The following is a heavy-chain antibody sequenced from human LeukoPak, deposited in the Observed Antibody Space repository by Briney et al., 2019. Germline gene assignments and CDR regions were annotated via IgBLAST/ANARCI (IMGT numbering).Heavy chain of an antibody. V-gene: IGHV4-30-2*01. Sequence: SETLSLTCAVSGGSISSGGYSWSWIRQPPGKGLEWIGYIYHSGSTYYNPSLKSRVTISVDRSKNQFSLKLSSVTAADTAVYYCARSFDGDYYYGMDVWGQGTTVTVSS. CDR2: IYHSGST. J-gene: IGHJ6*02. D-gene: IGHD3-9*01. CDR1: GGSISSGGYS. CDR3: ARSFDGDYYYGMDV.